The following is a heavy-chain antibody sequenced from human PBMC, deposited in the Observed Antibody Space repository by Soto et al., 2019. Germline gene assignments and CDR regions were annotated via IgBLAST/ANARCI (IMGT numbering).Heavy chain of an antibody. V-gene: IGHV3-74*01. CDR3: ARAYCTNGVCFPFYYYYGMDV. CDR1: GCTFSSYW. CDR2: INSDGGST. Sequence: GGSLRVSSAASGCTFSSYWRHWVRQAPGKGLVWVSRINSDGGSTSYADSVKGRFTISRDNAENTLYLQMNSLRAEDTAVYYCARAYCTNGVCFPFYYYYGMDVWGQGTTVT. D-gene: IGHD2-8*01. J-gene: IGHJ6*02.